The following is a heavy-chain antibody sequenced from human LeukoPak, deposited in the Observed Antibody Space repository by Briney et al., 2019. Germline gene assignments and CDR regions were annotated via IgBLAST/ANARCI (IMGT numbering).Heavy chain of an antibody. V-gene: IGHV3-74*01. J-gene: IGHJ4*02. Sequence: PGGSLRLSCAASGFTFGNHWMHWVRQAPGKGLLWVSRISDDGSSANYADSVQGRFTISRDNAKNTVYLQMHSLRAEDTAVYYCVSGYCSSTTCYRGAYWGQGTLVTVSS. D-gene: IGHD2-2*03. CDR1: GFTFGNHW. CDR2: ISDDGSSA. CDR3: VSGYCSSTTCYRGAY.